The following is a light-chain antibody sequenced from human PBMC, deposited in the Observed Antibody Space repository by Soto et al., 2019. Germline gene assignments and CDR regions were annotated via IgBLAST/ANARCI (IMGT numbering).Light chain of an antibody. CDR2: DVS. V-gene: IGLV2-14*01. CDR1: SSDVGGYNY. Sequence: QSVLTQPASVSGSPGHSITISCTGTSSDVGGYNYVSWYQQHPGKAPKLMIYDVSNRPSGVSNRSSGSKSGNTASLTISGLQAEDEADYYCSSYTSSSTLYVFGTGTNVTV. J-gene: IGLJ1*01. CDR3: SSYTSSSTLYV.